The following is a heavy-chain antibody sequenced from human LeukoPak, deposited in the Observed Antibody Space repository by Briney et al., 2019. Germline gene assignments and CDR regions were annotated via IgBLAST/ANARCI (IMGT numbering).Heavy chain of an antibody. Sequence: PSETLSLTCTVSGGSISSYYWSWSRQPAGKGLEWIGYIYYSGSTNYNPSLKSRVTISVDTSKNQFSLKLSSVTAADTAVYYCARGHSYGYLRYFDYWGQGTLVTVSS. CDR1: GGSISSYY. V-gene: IGHV4-59*01. D-gene: IGHD5-18*01. CDR3: ARGHSYGYLRYFDY. J-gene: IGHJ4*02. CDR2: IYYSGST.